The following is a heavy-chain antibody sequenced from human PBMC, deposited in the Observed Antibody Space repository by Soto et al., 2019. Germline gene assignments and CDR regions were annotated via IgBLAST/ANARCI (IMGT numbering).Heavy chain of an antibody. CDR1: GYTFTSYY. Sequence: APVKVSCKAPGYTFTSYYMHWLRQALGQGLEWMGIINPSGGSTSYAQKFQGRVTMTRDTSTSTVYMELSSLRSEDTAVYYCAREDIVLVPAASPFDYWGQGTLVTVSS. CDR3: AREDIVLVPAASPFDY. J-gene: IGHJ4*02. V-gene: IGHV1-46*01. CDR2: INPSGGST. D-gene: IGHD2-2*01.